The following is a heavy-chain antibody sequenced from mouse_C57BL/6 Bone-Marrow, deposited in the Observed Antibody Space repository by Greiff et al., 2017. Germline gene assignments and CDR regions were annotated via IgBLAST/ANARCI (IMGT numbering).Heavy chain of an antibody. J-gene: IGHJ1*03. Sequence: QVQLKESGPELVKPGASVKLSCKASGYTFTSYDINWVKQRPGQGLEWIGWIYPRDGSTKYNEKFKGKATLTVDTSSSTAYMELHSLTFEDSAVYCCARDYGSSYWYFDVWGTGTTVTVSS. CDR1: GYTFTSYD. CDR2: IYPRDGST. V-gene: IGHV1-85*01. D-gene: IGHD1-1*01. CDR3: ARDYGSSYWYFDV.